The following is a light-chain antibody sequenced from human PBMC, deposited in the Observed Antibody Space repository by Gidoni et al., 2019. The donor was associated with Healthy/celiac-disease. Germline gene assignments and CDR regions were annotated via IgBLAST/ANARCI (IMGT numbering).Light chain of an antibody. J-gene: IGKJ3*01. V-gene: IGKV1-39*01. CDR1: QSISSY. CDR3: QQSYSTPSVT. CDR2: AAS. Sequence: QSPSSLSASVGDRVTITCRASQSISSYLNWYQQKPGKAPKLLIYAASSLQSGVPSRFSGSGSGTDFTLTISSLQPEDFATYYCQQSYSTPSVTFGPXTKVDIK.